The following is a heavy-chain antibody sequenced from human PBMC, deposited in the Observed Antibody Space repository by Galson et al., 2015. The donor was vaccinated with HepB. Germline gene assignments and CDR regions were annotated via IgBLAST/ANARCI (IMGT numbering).Heavy chain of an antibody. V-gene: IGHV3-66*02. CDR3: AKVEVGDFWSGSYYFDY. Sequence: SLRLSCAASGFTVNTNYMSWVRQAPGKGLEWVSVIYRSGNTNYADSVKGRFTISRDSSKNTLYLQMNSLRAEDMAVYYCAKVEVGDFWSGSYYFDYWGQGTLVTVSS. D-gene: IGHD3-3*01. CDR1: GFTVNTNY. J-gene: IGHJ4*02. CDR2: IYRSGNT.